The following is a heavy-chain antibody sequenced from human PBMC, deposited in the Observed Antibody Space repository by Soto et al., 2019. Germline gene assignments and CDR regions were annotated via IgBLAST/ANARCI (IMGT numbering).Heavy chain of an antibody. CDR1: GFTFSSYS. J-gene: IGHJ6*02. Sequence: GGSLRLSCAASGFTFSSYSMNWVRQTPGKGLEWVSYISSSSSTIYYADSVKGRFTISRDNAKNSLYLQMNSLRDEDTAVYYCARDLLTSTTLSYYYGMDVWGQGTTVPVSS. V-gene: IGHV3-48*02. CDR2: ISSSSSTI. CDR3: ARDLLTSTTLSYYYGMDV. D-gene: IGHD1-7*01.